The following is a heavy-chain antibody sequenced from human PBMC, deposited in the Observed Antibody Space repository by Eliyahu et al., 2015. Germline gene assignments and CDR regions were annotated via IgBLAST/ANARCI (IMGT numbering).Heavy chain of an antibody. CDR3: AKPSSAGFFFDY. J-gene: IGHJ4*02. D-gene: IGHD6-13*01. CDR2: ISGSGGST. CDR1: GFTFSSYA. Sequence: EVQLLESGGGLVQPGGSLRLSCAAXGFTFSSYAMSWVRQAPGKGLEWVSAISGSGGSTYYADPVKGRFTISRDNSKNTLYLQMNSLRAEDTAVYYCAKPSSAGFFFDYWGQGTLVTVSS. V-gene: IGHV3-23*01.